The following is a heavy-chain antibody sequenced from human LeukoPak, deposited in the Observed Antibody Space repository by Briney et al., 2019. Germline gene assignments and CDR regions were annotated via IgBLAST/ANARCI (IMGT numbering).Heavy chain of an antibody. CDR1: GFTFSTYG. J-gene: IGHJ4*02. V-gene: IGHV3-48*01. Sequence: GGSLRLSCAASGFTFSTYGMDWVRQAPGKGLEWVSYISSSSSTIYYADSVKGRFTISRDNAKNSLYLQMNSLRAEDTAVYYCARGSTYYDSSGQVPFDYWGQGTLVTVSS. CDR3: ARGSTYYDSSGQVPFDY. D-gene: IGHD3-22*01. CDR2: ISSSSSTI.